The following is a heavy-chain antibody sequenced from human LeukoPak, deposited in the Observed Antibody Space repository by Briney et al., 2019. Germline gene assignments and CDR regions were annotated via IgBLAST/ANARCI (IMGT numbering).Heavy chain of an antibody. CDR1: GYAFTSYY. CDR3: ARGWELHFDY. CDR2: INPRGGSA. Sequence: EASVKVSCKASGYAFTSYYMHWVRQAPGQGLEWMGRINPRGGSASYAQKFQGRLTTTRDTSTSTAYMELSSLRSEDTAVYYCARGWELHFDYWGQGTPVTVSS. V-gene: IGHV1-46*01. J-gene: IGHJ4*02. D-gene: IGHD1-7*01.